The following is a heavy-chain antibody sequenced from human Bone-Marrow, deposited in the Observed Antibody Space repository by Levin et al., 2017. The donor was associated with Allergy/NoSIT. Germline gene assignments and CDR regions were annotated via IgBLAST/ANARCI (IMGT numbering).Heavy chain of an antibody. Sequence: RGESLKISCVGSGFTFNFEAMSWVRQTPGKALEWVASSGSSTLYADSVRGRFSISRDDSKNTLFLQMDRLRVEDTAVYYCSKEDWSDGPGLYFNYWGQGSLVTVSS. CDR3: SKEDWSDGPGLYFNY. CDR2: SGSST. D-gene: IGHD1-1*01. CDR1: GFTFNFEA. J-gene: IGHJ4*02. V-gene: IGHV3-23*05.